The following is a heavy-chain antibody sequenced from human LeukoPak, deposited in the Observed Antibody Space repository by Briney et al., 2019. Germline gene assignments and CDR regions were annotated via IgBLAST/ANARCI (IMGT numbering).Heavy chain of an antibody. CDR1: GFTFSSYG. D-gene: IGHD5-12*01. CDR3: ARKLSGYAPFDC. CDR2: ISSSGDNT. Sequence: GGSLRLSCAASGFTFSSYGMSWVRQAPGKGLEWVSGISSSGDNTHSADCVKGRFTISRDNSKNTLYLQMDSLRAEDTAVYYCARKLSGYAPFDCWGQGTLVTVSS. J-gene: IGHJ4*02. V-gene: IGHV3-23*01.